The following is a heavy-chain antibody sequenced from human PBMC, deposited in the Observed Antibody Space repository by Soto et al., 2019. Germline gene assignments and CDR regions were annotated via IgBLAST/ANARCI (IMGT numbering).Heavy chain of an antibody. CDR1: GGSISSGGYS. CDR3: ARVGGYCGGDCYYNWFDP. J-gene: IGHJ5*02. D-gene: IGHD2-21*02. Sequence: SETLSLTCAVSGGSISSGGYSWSWIRQPPGKGLEWIGYIYHSGSTYYNPSLKSRVTISVDRSKNQFSLKLSSVTAADTAVYYCARVGGYCGGDCYYNWFDPWGQGTLVTVSS. CDR2: IYHSGST. V-gene: IGHV4-30-2*01.